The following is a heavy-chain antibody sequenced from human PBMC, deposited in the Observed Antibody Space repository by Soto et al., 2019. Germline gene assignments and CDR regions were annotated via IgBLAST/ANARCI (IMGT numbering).Heavy chain of an antibody. CDR3: ARGFQSLWFGGPFDY. J-gene: IGHJ4*02. Sequence: PSETLSLTCAVYGGSFSCYYWSWIRQPPGKGLEWIGEINHSGSTNYNPSLKSRVTISVDASKNQFSLKLSSVTAADTAVYYCARGFQSLWFGGPFDYWGQGTLVTVSS. CDR1: GGSFSCYY. CDR2: INHSGST. D-gene: IGHD3-10*01. V-gene: IGHV4-34*01.